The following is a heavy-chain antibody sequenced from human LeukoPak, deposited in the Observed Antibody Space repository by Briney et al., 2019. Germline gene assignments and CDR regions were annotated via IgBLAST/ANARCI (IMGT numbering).Heavy chain of an antibody. J-gene: IGHJ4*02. CDR2: INHSGST. V-gene: IGHV4-34*01. D-gene: IGHD1-26*01. CDR1: GGSFSGYY. CDR3: ASTARGSYYYFDY. Sequence: NPSETLSLTCAVYGGSFSGYYWSWIRQPPGKGLEWIGEINHSGSTNYNPSLKSRVTISVDTSKNQFSLKLSSVTAADTAVYYCASTARGSYYYFDYWGQGTLVTVSS.